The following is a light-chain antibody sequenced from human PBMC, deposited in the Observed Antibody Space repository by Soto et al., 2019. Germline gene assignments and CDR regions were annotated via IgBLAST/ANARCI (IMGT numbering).Light chain of an antibody. Sequence: QAVLTQPPSVSGAPGQRVTISCTGSSSNIGAGYDVHWYQQLPGTAPKLLISGNSDRPSGVPDRFSGSKSGTSASLAITGLQAEDEGDYYCQSYDSSLSAWVFGGGTKLTVL. CDR2: GNS. V-gene: IGLV1-40*01. CDR3: QSYDSSLSAWV. J-gene: IGLJ3*02. CDR1: SSNIGAGYD.